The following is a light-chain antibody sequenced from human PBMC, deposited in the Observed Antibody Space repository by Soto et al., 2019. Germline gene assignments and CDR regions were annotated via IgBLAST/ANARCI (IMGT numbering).Light chain of an antibody. Sequence: IQLTQSPSSLSASVGDRVTITCRASQGISSYLAWYQQKPGKAPKLLIYAASTLQSGVPSRFSGSGSGTDFTLTISSLQPEDFATYYCQQLNSHPRTFGQGTKLDIK. CDR2: AAS. V-gene: IGKV1-9*01. J-gene: IGKJ1*01. CDR3: QQLNSHPRT. CDR1: QGISSY.